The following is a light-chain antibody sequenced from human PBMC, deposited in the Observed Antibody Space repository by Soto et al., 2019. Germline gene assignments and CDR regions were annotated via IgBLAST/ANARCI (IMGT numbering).Light chain of an antibody. CDR2: LEGSGIY. CDR1: SGHSTYI. Sequence: QPVLTQSSSASASLGSSVKLTCTLSSGHSTYIIAWHQQQPGKAPRYLMKLEGSGIYNKGSGVPDRFSGSSSGTDRYLTISNLQSEDEADYYCETWNINTRVFGGGTKVTVL. CDR3: ETWNINTRV. J-gene: IGLJ2*01. V-gene: IGLV4-60*03.